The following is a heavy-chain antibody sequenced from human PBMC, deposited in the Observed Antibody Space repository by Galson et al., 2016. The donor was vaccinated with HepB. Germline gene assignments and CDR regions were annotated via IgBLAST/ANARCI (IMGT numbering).Heavy chain of an antibody. CDR2: IYYSGST. J-gene: IGHJ4*02. V-gene: IGHV4-31*03. D-gene: IGHD3-22*01. CDR3: ARDADYYDSSGCIGRPFFCDC. CDR1: GGSISTGGYS. Sequence: TLSLTCTVSGGSISTGGYSWSWIRQHPGKGLEWIGHIYYSGSTYYNPTLKSRVTISVDTSKNQFSLKVNSVPAADTSMYFCARDADYYDSSGCIGRPFFCDCWGQGTLVTVSS.